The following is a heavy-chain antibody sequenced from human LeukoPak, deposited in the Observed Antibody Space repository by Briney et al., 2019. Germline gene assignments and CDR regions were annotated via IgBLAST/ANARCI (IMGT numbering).Heavy chain of an antibody. CDR2: INPSGGST. CDR3: ARDLDSSGWFTQGVDP. J-gene: IGHJ5*02. Sequence: ASVKVPCKASGYTFTSYYMHWVRQAPGQGLEWMGIINPSGGSTSYAQKFRGRVTMTRDTSTSTVYMELSSLRSEDTAVYYCARDLDSSGWFTQGVDPWGQGTLVTVSS. D-gene: IGHD6-19*01. V-gene: IGHV1-46*01. CDR1: GYTFTSYY.